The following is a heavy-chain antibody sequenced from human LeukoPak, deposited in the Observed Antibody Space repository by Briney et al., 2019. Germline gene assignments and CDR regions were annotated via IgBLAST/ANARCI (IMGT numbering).Heavy chain of an antibody. CDR3: ASHFAHWGSHLFGY. V-gene: IGHV3-21*01. Sequence: PGGSLRLSCVASGFSFSTHNMNWVRQAPGQGLEWVSSIGRDSSYVYYADSLKGRFTISRDYAKNSLYLQMNNLGAEDTAVYYCASHFAHWGSHLFGYWGQGTLVTVSS. D-gene: IGHD7-27*01. CDR1: GFSFSTHN. J-gene: IGHJ4*02. CDR2: IGRDSSYV.